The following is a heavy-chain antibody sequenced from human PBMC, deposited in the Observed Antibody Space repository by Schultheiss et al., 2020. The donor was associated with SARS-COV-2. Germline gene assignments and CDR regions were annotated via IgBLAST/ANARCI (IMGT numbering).Heavy chain of an antibody. V-gene: IGHV1-18*04. J-gene: IGHJ4*02. D-gene: IGHD3-10*01. CDR2: ISAYNGNT. CDR1: GYTFTGYY. CDR3: VTGGFGELHIDY. Sequence: ASVKVSCKASGYTFTGYYMHWVRQAPGQGLEWMGWISAYNGNTNYAQKFQGRVTITADESTSTAYMELSSLRSEDTAVYYCVTGGFGELHIDYWGQGTLVTVSS.